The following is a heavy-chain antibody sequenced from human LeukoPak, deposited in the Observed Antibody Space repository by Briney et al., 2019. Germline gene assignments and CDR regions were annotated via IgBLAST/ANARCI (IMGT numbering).Heavy chain of an antibody. CDR3: ARGLEMATIPEFDY. V-gene: IGHV4-59*01. Sequence: SETLSLTCTVSGGSISSYYWSWIRQPPGKGLEWIGYIYYSGNTNYNPSLKSRVTISVDTSKNQFSLKLSSVTAADTAVYYCARGLEMATIPEFDYWGQGTLVTVSS. D-gene: IGHD5-24*01. CDR2: IYYSGNT. CDR1: GGSISSYY. J-gene: IGHJ4*02.